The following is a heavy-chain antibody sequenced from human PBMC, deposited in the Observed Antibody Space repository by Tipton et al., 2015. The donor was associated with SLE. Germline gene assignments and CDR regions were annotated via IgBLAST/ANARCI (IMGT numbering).Heavy chain of an antibody. CDR1: GGSISSSSYY. CDR3: AGIAVAGKGY. V-gene: IGHV4-39*01. J-gene: IGHJ4*02. CDR2: IYYSGST. Sequence: TLSLTCTVSGGSISSSSYYWGWIRQPPGKGLEWIGSIYYSGSTYYNPSLKSRVTISVDTSKNQFSLKLSSVTAADTAVYYCAGIAVAGKGYWGQGTLVTVSS. D-gene: IGHD6-19*01.